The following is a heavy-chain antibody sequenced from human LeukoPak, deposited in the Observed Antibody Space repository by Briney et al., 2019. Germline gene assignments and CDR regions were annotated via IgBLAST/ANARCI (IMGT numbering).Heavy chain of an antibody. Sequence: PGGSLRLSCAASGFTFSSSAMSWVRQAPGKGLEWVSVISKSGDFTYYADSVKGRFTISRDSSKNTLNLQMNSLRAEDTVVYYCAKESAAAGYFDYWGLGTLVTVSS. V-gene: IGHV3-23*01. D-gene: IGHD6-13*01. CDR3: AKESAAAGYFDY. CDR1: GFTFSSSA. CDR2: ISKSGDFT. J-gene: IGHJ4*01.